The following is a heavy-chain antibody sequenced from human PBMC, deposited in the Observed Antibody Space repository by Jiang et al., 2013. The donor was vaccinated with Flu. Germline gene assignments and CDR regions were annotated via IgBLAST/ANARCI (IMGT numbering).Heavy chain of an antibody. CDR1: GYSISSGYY. V-gene: IGHV4-38-2*02. CDR3: ARDGNMYYYDSGGLKWFDP. CDR2: IYHSGST. Sequence: LLKPSETLSLTCAVSGYSISSGYYWGWIRQPPGRGLEWIGSIYHSGSTYYNPSLKSRVTISIDTSKNQFSLKLSSVTAADTAVYYCARDGNMYYYDSGGLKWFDPWGQGTLVTVSS. D-gene: IGHD3-22*01. J-gene: IGHJ5*02.